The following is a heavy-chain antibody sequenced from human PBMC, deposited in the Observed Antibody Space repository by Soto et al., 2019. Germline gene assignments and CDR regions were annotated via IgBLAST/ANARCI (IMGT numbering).Heavy chain of an antibody. V-gene: IGHV4-31*03. D-gene: IGHD3-10*01. CDR3: ARSPRYYYGSGCFIPNVYYFDY. CDR2: IYYSGST. CDR1: GGSISSGGYY. Sequence: PSETLSLTCTVSGGSISSGGYYWSWIRQHPGKGPEWIGYIYYSGSTYYNPSLKSRVTISVDTSKNQFSLKLSSVTAADTAVYYCARSPRYYYGSGCFIPNVYYFDYWGQGTLVTVSS. J-gene: IGHJ4*02.